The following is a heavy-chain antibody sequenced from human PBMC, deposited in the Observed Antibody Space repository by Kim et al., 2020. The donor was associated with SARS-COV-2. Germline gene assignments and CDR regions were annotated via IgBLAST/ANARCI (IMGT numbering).Heavy chain of an antibody. Sequence: SETLSLTCTVSGGSISSGGYYWSWIRQHPGKGLEWIGYIYYSGSTYYNPSLKSRVTISVDTSKNQFSLKLSSVTAADTAVYYCARSFGVAPPVDYWGQGTWSPSPQ. V-gene: IGHV4-31*03. CDR1: GGSISSGGYY. CDR2: IYYSGST. D-gene: IGHD3-3*01. J-gene: IGHJ4*02. CDR3: ARSFGVAPPVDY.